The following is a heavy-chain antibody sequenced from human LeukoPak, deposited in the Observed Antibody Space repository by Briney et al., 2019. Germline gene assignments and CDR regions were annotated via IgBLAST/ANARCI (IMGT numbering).Heavy chain of an antibody. CDR1: GFTFSSYS. Sequence: PGGSLRLSCAASGFTFSSYSMNWVRQAPGKGLEWVSYISSSSSTIYYADSVKGRFTISRDNAKNSLYLQMNSLRAEDTAVYYCARAAPSVSVGATPFDYWGQGTLVTVSS. D-gene: IGHD1-26*01. CDR3: ARAAPSVSVGATPFDY. J-gene: IGHJ4*02. V-gene: IGHV3-48*01. CDR2: ISSSSSTI.